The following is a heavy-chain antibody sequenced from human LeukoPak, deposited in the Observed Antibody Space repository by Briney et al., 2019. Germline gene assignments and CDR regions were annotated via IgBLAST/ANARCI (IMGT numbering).Heavy chain of an antibody. CDR1: GRTFSNYA. Sequence: GGSLRLSCAASGRTFSNYAMSWVRQAPGKGLEWVSTISGSGGSTYYTDSVKGRFTISRDNSKNTLYLQMNSLRAEDTAIYYCAKDVLSETYYYFDYWGEATLVTVSS. D-gene: IGHD1-26*01. J-gene: IGHJ4*02. CDR3: AKDVLSETYYYFDY. CDR2: ISGSGGST. V-gene: IGHV3-23*01.